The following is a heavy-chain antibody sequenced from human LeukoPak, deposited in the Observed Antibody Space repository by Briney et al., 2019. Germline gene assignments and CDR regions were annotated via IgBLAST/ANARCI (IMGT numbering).Heavy chain of an antibody. J-gene: IGHJ4*02. Sequence: GASVKVSCKASGGTFSSYTISWVRQAPGQGLEWMGRIIPILGIANYAQKSQGRVTITADKSTSTAYMELSSLRSEDTAVYYCASEGYYDSSGLRYFDYWGQGTLVTVSS. V-gene: IGHV1-69*02. CDR3: ASEGYYDSSGLRYFDY. D-gene: IGHD3-22*01. CDR1: GGTFSSYT. CDR2: IIPILGIA.